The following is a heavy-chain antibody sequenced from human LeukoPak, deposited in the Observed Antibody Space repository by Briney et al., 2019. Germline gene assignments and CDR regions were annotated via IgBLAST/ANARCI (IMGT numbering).Heavy chain of an antibody. CDR2: INPSGGST. D-gene: IGHD5-12*01. CDR3: ARSEGYEDAFDI. CDR1: GYTFTSYY. Sequence: ASVNVSCKASGYTFTSYYMHWVRQAPGQGLEWMGIINPSGGSTSYAQKFQGRVTMTRDMSTSTVYMELSSLRSEDTAVYYCARSEGYEDAFDIWGQGTMVTVSS. J-gene: IGHJ3*02. V-gene: IGHV1-46*01.